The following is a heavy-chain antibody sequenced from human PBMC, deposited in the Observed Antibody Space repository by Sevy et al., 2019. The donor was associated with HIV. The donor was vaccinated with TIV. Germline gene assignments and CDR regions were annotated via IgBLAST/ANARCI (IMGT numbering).Heavy chain of an antibody. D-gene: IGHD3-22*01. CDR1: GFTVSSNY. Sequence: GGSLRLSCAASGFTVSSNYMSWVRQAPGKGLEWVAVISYDGSNKYYADSVKGRFTISRDNSKNTLYLQMNSLRAEDTAVYYCARDRGSGYPQYDAFDIWGQGTMVTVSS. CDR3: ARDRGSGYPQYDAFDI. J-gene: IGHJ3*02. CDR2: ISYDGSNK. V-gene: IGHV3-30-3*01.